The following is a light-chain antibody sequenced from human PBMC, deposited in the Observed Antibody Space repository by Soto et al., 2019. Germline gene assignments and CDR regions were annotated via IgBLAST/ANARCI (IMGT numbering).Light chain of an antibody. Sequence: QAVVTQPPSVSGAPGQRVTISCTGSSSNIGAGYDVHWYQQLPGTAPKLLIYGNSNRPSGVPDRFSGSKSGTSASLAITGRQAEDDADYYCQSHDSSLSGSVFGGGTKLTVL. CDR2: GNS. J-gene: IGLJ2*01. CDR1: SSNIGAGYD. V-gene: IGLV1-40*01. CDR3: QSHDSSLSGSV.